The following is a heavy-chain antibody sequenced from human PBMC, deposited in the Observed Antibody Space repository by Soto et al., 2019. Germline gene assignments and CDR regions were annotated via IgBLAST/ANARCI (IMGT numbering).Heavy chain of an antibody. J-gene: IGHJ5*02. D-gene: IGHD6-6*01. CDR3: ARDSGTIAARRKNNWFDP. CDR1: GYTFTSYY. Sequence: QVQLVQSGAEVKKPGASVKVSCKASGYTFTSYYMHWVRQAPGQGLEWMGIINPSGGSTSYAQKFQGTVTMTRDTSTSTVYMELSSLRSEDTAVYYCARDSGTIAARRKNNWFDPWGQGTLVTVSS. V-gene: IGHV1-46*01. CDR2: INPSGGST.